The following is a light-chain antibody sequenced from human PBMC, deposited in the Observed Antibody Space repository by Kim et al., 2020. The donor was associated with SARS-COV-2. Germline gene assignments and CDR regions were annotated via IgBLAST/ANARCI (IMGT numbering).Light chain of an antibody. J-gene: IGKJ1*01. CDR2: KAS. CDR1: QTVNNW. CDR3: QQYYSYSRT. Sequence: DIQMTQSPSTLSASVGDRVTITWRASQTVNNWLAWYQQKPGKAPNLLIYKASNLENGVPSRFSGSGSGTEFTLTISSLQPDDFATYFCQQYYSYSRTFGQGTKVDIK. V-gene: IGKV1-5*03.